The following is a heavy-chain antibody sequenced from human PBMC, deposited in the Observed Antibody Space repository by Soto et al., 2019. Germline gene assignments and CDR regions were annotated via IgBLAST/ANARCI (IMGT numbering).Heavy chain of an antibody. V-gene: IGHV1-24*01. Sequence: VASVKVSCKVSGYTLTELSMHWVRQAPGKGLEWMGGFDPEDGETIYAQKFQGRVTMTEDTSTDTAYMELSSLRSEDTAVYYCATDSTGLRYFDRFPYYFDYWGQGTLVTVSS. D-gene: IGHD3-9*01. CDR2: FDPEDGET. CDR1: GYTLTELS. CDR3: ATDSTGLRYFDRFPYYFDY. J-gene: IGHJ4*02.